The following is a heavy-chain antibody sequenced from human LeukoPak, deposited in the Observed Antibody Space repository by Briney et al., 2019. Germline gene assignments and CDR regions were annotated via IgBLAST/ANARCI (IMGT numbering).Heavy chain of an antibody. D-gene: IGHD3-22*01. Sequence: SETLSLTCTVSGGSISSSSYYWGWIRQPPGKGLEWIGSIYYSGSTYYNPSLKSRVTISVDTSKNQFSLKLSSVTAADTAVYYCASGFYNSSGFYAAFDIWGLGTLVTVSS. CDR2: IYYSGST. CDR3: ASGFYNSSGFYAAFDI. CDR1: GGSISSSSYY. J-gene: IGHJ3*02. V-gene: IGHV4-39*07.